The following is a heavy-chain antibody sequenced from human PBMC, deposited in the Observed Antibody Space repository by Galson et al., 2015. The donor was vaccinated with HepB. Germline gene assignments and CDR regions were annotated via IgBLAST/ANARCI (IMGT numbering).Heavy chain of an antibody. Sequence: SLRLSCAASGFTVSSNYMSWVRPAPGKGLEWVSVIYSGGSTYYADSVKGRFTISRDNSKNTLYLQMSSLRAEDTAVYYCLKGGGCQGLASVLSNAEYFQHWGQGTLVTVSS. V-gene: IGHV3-66*02. D-gene: IGHD6-19*01. CDR1: GFTVSSNY. CDR2: IYSGGST. CDR3: LKGGGCQGLASVLSNAEYFQH. J-gene: IGHJ1*01.